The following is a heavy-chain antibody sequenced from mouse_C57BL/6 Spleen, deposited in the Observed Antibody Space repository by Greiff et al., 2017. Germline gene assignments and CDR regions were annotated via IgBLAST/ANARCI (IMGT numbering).Heavy chain of an antibody. V-gene: IGHV2-6-1*01. J-gene: IGHJ4*01. CDR1: GFSLTSYG. Sequence: VKLQESGPGLVAPSQSLSIPCTVSGFSLTSYGVHWVRQPPGKGLAWLVVIWSDGSTTYNSALKSSLSISKDNSKSQVFLKMNSLQTDDTAMYYCARHGGYAMDYWGQGTSVTVSS. CDR3: ARHGGYAMDY. CDR2: IWSDGST.